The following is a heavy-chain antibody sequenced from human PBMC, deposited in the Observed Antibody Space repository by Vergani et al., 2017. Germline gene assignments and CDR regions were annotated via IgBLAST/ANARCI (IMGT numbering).Heavy chain of an antibody. CDR1: ESSFIRNE. CDR3: AGGGHGSENGGALQL. D-gene: IGHD3-10*01. CDR2: INPIDSKI. Sequence: EVMLVQSGAEVKKPGESLKISCKYSESSFIRNEIAWVRQMSGKGLQWMGNINPIDSKIAYSPSFQGQAIMSLDKSITTAYLQWRSLKASDTATYFCAGGGHGSENGGALQLWGQGTNITVSS. J-gene: IGHJ3*01. V-gene: IGHV5-51*03.